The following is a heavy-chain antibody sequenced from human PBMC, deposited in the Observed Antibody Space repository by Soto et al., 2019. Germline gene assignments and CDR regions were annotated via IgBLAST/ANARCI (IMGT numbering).Heavy chain of an antibody. Sequence: GESLKISCKGSGYSFTSYWIGWVRQMPGKGLEWMGIIYPGDSDTRYSPSFQGQVTISADKSISTAYLQWSSLKASDTAMYYCARHRLRMVRGVTSYYYGMDVWGQGTTVTVSS. CDR3: ARHRLRMVRGVTSYYYGMDV. J-gene: IGHJ6*02. CDR2: IYPGDSDT. V-gene: IGHV5-51*01. D-gene: IGHD3-10*01. CDR1: GYSFTSYW.